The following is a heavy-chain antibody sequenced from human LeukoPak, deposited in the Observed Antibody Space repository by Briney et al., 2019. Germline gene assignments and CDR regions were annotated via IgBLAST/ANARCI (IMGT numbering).Heavy chain of an antibody. D-gene: IGHD3-9*01. CDR2: IKQDGSEK. Sequence: GGSLRLSCAASGFTFSSYWMSWVRQAPGKGLEWVANIKQDGSEKYYVDSVKGRFTISRDNAKNSLYLQMNSLRAEDTAVYYCARASYDILTGPDYWGQGTLVTVSS. CDR1: GFTFSSYW. V-gene: IGHV3-7*03. CDR3: ARASYDILTGPDY. J-gene: IGHJ4*02.